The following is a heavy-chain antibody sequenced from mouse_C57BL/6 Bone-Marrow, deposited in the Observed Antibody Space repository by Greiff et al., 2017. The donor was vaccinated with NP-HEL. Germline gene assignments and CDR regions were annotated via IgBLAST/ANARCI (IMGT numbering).Heavy chain of an antibody. V-gene: IGHV1-59*01. CDR3: ARWLPDY. CDR1: GYTFTSYW. J-gene: IGHJ2*01. CDR2: IDPSDSYT. D-gene: IGHD2-2*01. Sequence: QVQLKQPGAELVRPGTSVKLSCKASGYTFTSYWMHWVKQRPGQGLEWIGVIDPSDSYTNYNQKFKGKATLTVDTSSSTAYMQLSSLTSEDSAVYYCARWLPDYWGQGTTLTVSS.